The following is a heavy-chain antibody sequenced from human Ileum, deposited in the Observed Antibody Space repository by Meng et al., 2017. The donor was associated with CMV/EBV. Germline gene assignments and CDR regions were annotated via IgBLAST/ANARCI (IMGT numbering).Heavy chain of an antibody. D-gene: IGHD3-10*01. V-gene: IGHV3-73*01. CDR2: VRSKTNNYAT. CDR1: SD. Sequence: SDMHWVRQASGKGLEWVGRVRSKTNNYATAYAASVKGRFTISRDDSKSTAYVQMNSLKTEDTAVYYCTRNPPYYGPGYYVSYYFDQWGQGTLVTVSS. J-gene: IGHJ4*02. CDR3: TRNPPYYGPGYYVSYYFDQ.